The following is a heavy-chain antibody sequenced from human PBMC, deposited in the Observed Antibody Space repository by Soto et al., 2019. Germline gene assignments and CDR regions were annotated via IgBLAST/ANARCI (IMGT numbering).Heavy chain of an antibody. D-gene: IGHD6-6*01. CDR2: MNPNSGGT. J-gene: IGHJ4*02. CDR1: GYTFTGYY. Sequence: QVPLVQSGAEVKKPGASVKVSCKASGYTFTGYYIHWVRQVPGQGLEWMGWMNPNSGGTNYAQRFQGRVTFTRDASINTAYMEMTSLTSDDTAVFYCARSTAARLETDFWGQGTLVTVSS. V-gene: IGHV1-2*02. CDR3: ARSTAARLETDF.